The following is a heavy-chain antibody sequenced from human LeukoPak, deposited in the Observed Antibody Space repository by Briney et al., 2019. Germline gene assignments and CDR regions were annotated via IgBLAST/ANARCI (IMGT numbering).Heavy chain of an antibody. CDR1: GGSISSGSYY. D-gene: IGHD4-11*01. V-gene: IGHV4-61*02. Sequence: SETLSLTCTVSGGSISSGSYYWSWIRQPAGKGLEWIGRIYTSGSTNYNPSPKSRVTISVDTSKNQFSLKLSSVTAADTAVYYCARGTTVTTWVHDYWGQGTLDTVSS. CDR3: ARGTTVTTWVHDY. CDR2: IYTSGST. J-gene: IGHJ4*02.